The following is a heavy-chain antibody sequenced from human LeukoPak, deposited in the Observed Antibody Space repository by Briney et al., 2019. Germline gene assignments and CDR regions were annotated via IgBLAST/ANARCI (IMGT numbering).Heavy chain of an antibody. J-gene: IGHJ4*02. CDR1: GFALCSYW. CDR2: IRPDGSEK. Sequence: GGSLRLSCAASGFALCSYWMSGVRQAPGKGLEWVANIRPDGSEKDYVDSVKGRFTISRDNAKNSLYLQMNSLRAEDTALYYCASIGGWFGNDYWGQGTLVTVSS. CDR3: ASIGGWFGNDY. D-gene: IGHD3-10*01. V-gene: IGHV3-7*05.